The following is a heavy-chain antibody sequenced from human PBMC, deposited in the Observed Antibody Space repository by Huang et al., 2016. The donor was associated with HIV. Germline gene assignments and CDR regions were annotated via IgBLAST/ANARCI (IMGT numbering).Heavy chain of an antibody. CDR2: FDPEDVET. CDR3: ATVYRRFRNHDSGDYYFDY. CDR1: GYTLTELS. Sequence: QVQLVQSGAEVKKPGASVKVSCKVSGYTLTELSMHWVRQAPGTGSEWVVCFDPEDVETIDAQKVQGRGTRTEATSTDTAYMELSSLRSEDTAVYYCATVYRRFRNHDSGDYYFDYWDQGTLVTVSS. J-gene: IGHJ4*02. V-gene: IGHV1-24*01. D-gene: IGHD3-22*01.